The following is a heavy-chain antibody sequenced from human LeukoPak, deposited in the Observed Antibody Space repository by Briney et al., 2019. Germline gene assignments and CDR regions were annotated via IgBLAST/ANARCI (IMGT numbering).Heavy chain of an antibody. V-gene: IGHV3-7*03. CDR2: INHNGNVN. D-gene: IGHD3-16*01. CDR1: VFTFCTYW. J-gene: IGHJ6*01. CDR3: ARGGGLDV. Sequence: GGCLRLSCAASVFTFCTYWINWARHAPWKGLEWVVSINHNGNVNYYVDYVKGRFTISRDNAKNSLYLQMSNLRAEDTAVYFCARGGGLDVWGQGATVTVSS.